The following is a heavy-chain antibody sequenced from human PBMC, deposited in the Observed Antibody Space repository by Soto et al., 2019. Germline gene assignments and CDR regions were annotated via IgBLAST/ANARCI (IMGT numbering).Heavy chain of an antibody. J-gene: IGHJ4*02. CDR1: GGSFSGYY. V-gene: IGHV4-34*01. CDR3: ARKRPGRRITMIVGPFDY. D-gene: IGHD3-22*01. CDR2: INHSGST. Sequence: PSETLSLTCAVYGGSFSGYYWSWIRQPPGKGLEWIGEINHSGSTNYNPSLKSRVTISVDTSKNRFSLKLSSVTAADTAVYYCARKRPGRRITMIVGPFDYWGQGTLVTVS.